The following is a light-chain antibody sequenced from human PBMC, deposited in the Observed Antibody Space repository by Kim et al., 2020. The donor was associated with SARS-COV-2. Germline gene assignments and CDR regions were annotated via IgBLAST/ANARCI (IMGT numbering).Light chain of an antibody. CDR1: SGHSSYA. V-gene: IGLV4-69*01. Sequence: SVKLTCTLSSGHSSYAIAWHQQQPEKGPRYLMKLNSDGSHSKGDGIPDRFSGSSSGAERYLTISSLQSEDEADYYCQTWGTGIHVFGTGTKVTV. J-gene: IGLJ1*01. CDR2: LNSDGSH. CDR3: QTWGTGIHV.